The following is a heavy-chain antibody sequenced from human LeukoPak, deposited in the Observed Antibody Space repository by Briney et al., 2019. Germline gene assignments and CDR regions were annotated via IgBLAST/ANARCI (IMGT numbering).Heavy chain of an antibody. D-gene: IGHD3-10*01. CDR1: GFTFSSYG. Sequence: GGSLRLSWAASGFTFSSYGMHWVRQAPGEGLGMGAVIWYDGSNKYYAESVKGRFTISRANSTNTMYLQMTRLRAEATAVYSCARNYYGSGSYYIDYWGQGTLVTVSS. CDR3: ARNYYGSGSYYIDY. J-gene: IGHJ4*02. V-gene: IGHV3-33*01. CDR2: IWYDGSNK.